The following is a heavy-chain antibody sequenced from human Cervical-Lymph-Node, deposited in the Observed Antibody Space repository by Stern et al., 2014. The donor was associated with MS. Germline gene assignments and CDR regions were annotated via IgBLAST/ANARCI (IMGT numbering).Heavy chain of an antibody. CDR2: NDPSDLDT. CDR1: DNTFTTYR. D-gene: IGHD4-17*01. V-gene: IGHV5-51*01. CDR3: ARRRYNYGDYATFDV. Sequence: VQLVQSGAEVKKPGESLKLACTDYDNTFTTYRIGGERPTSGNGLDHIDHNDPSDLDTGYSPSFQGQVTISVDKASSTASLQWSSLKASDSAIYYCARRRYNYGDYATFDVWGQGSQVIVSS. J-gene: IGHJ4*02.